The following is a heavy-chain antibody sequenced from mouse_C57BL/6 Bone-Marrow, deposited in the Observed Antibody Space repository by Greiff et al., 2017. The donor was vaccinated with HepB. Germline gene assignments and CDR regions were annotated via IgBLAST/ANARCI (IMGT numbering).Heavy chain of an antibody. CDR3: ARGVDYAMDY. CDR1: GYAFSSSW. J-gene: IGHJ4*01. CDR2: IYPGDGDT. V-gene: IGHV1-82*01. Sequence: QVQLQQSGPELVKPGASVKISCKASGYAFSSSWMNWVKQRPGKGLEWIGRIYPGDGDTNYNGKFKGKATLTADKSSSTAYMQLSSLTSEDSAVCYCARGVDYAMDYWGQGTSVTVAS. D-gene: IGHD1-1*02.